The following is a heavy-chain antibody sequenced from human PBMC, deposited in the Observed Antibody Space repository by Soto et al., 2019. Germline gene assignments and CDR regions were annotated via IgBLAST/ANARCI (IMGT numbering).Heavy chain of an antibody. CDR1: GGPISSSSYY. D-gene: IGHD5-18*01. CDR3: ARSAIATHWFFDL. Sequence: PSETLSLTCSVSGGPISSSSYYWGWIRQAPGKGLEWLATIYYTGYTYHNPSLQSHVTISVDTSKDQFSLELTSVTAADTALYYCARSAIATHWFFDLWGRGTLVTVSS. CDR2: IYYTGYT. J-gene: IGHJ2*01. V-gene: IGHV4-39*01.